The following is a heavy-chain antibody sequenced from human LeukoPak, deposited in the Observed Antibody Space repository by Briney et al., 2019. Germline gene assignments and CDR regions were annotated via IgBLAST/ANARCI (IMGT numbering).Heavy chain of an antibody. J-gene: IGHJ4*02. V-gene: IGHV3-53*05. CDR3: ASYCSGGITFDY. CDR2: IYSGGST. CDR1: ESSFGSNY. D-gene: IGHD2-15*01. Sequence: GGSLRLSCAASESSFGSNYMTWVRQAPGKGLEWVSLIYSGGSTYYADSVKGRFTISRDNSKNTLYLQMNSLRAEDTAVYYCASYCSGGITFDYWGQGTLVTVSS.